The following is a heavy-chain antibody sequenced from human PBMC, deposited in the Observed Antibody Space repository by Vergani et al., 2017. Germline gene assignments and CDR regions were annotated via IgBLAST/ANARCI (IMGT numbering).Heavy chain of an antibody. V-gene: IGHV1-69*01. CDR1: GGTFSSYA. Sequence: QVQLVQSGAEVKKPGSSVKVSCKASGGTFSSYAISWVRQAPGQGLEWMGGIIPIFGTANYAQKFQGRVTITADESTSTAYMELSSLRSEDTAVYYCARGYYDSSGYYYSGGDAFDIWGQGTTVTVSS. CDR2: IIPIFGTA. J-gene: IGHJ3*02. CDR3: ARGYYDSSGYYYSGGDAFDI. D-gene: IGHD3-22*01.